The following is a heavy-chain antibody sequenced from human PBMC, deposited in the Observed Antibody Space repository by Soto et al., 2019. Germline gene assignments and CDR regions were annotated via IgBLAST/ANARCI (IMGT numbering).Heavy chain of an antibody. CDR3: ARHVYSYGDFDY. CDR2: IYYSGST. J-gene: IGHJ4*02. Sequence: SEPLSLTRAVSCGSISSHWWTWVRQPPGKGLEWIGYIYYSGSTNYNPSLKSRVTISVDTSKNQFSLKLSSVTAADTAVYYCARHVYSYGDFDYWGQGTLVTVSS. V-gene: IGHV4-59*08. D-gene: IGHD5-18*01. CDR1: CGSISSHW.